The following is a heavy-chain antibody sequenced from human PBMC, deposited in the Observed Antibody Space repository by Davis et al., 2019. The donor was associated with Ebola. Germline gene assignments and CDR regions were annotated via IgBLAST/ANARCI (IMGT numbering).Heavy chain of an antibody. D-gene: IGHD5-18*01. CDR2: INSDGSST. J-gene: IGHJ6*03. V-gene: IGHV3-74*01. CDR1: GFTFSSYW. CDR3: QAMVTLRSPYYYYYYMDV. Sequence: GESLKISCAASGFTFSSYWMHWVRQAPGKGLVWVSRINSDGSSTSYADSVKGRFTISRDNAKNTLYLQMNSLRAEDTAVYYCQAMVTLRSPYYYYYYMDVWGKGTTVTVSS.